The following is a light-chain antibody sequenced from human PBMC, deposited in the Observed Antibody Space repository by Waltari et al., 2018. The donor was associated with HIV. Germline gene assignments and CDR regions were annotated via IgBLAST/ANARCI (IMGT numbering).Light chain of an antibody. CDR1: SSNIGNNH. J-gene: IGLJ2*01. Sequence: QSVLTQLPSASGTPGQRVTISCSGGSSNIGNNHVYWYQQFPGTAPKFLIDRNNQRPSGVPDRFSGSKSGTSASLVISGLRSEDEADYYCAAWDESLSGVFGGGTKVTVL. CDR2: RNN. CDR3: AAWDESLSGV. V-gene: IGLV1-47*01.